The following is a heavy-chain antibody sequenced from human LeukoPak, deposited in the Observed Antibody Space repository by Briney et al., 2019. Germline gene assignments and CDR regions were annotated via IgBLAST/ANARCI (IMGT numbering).Heavy chain of an antibody. J-gene: IGHJ6*03. Sequence: GGSLRLSCAASGFDFSGKWMHWVRQAPGKGLEWLSGISWNSGSIGYADSVKGRFTISRDNAKNSLYLQMNSLRAEDTALYYCAKDIIATYFYYMDVWGKGTTVTISS. CDR2: ISWNSGSI. V-gene: IGHV3-9*01. D-gene: IGHD1-26*01. CDR1: GFDFSGKW. CDR3: AKDIIATYFYYMDV.